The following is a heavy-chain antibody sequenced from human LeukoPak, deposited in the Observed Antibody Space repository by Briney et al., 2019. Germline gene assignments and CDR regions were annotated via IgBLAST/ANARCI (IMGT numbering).Heavy chain of an antibody. CDR3: AICVAYGDWGLDY. D-gene: IGHD4-17*01. CDR2: IADDGGNK. J-gene: IGHJ4*02. CDR1: GFTFSRHA. Sequence: PGRSLRLSCAASGFTFSRHAIHWVRQAPDKGLEWVSVIADDGGNKYYADSVKGRFTISRDNSKNTLYLQMNSLRTEDTAVYYCAICVAYGDWGLDYWGQGTLVTVSS. V-gene: IGHV3-30-3*01.